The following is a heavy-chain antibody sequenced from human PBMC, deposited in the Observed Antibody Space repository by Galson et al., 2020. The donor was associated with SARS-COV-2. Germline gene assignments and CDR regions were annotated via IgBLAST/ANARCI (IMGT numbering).Heavy chain of an antibody. Sequence: SETLSLTCTVSGGSISSYYWSWIRQPPGTGLEWIGYIYYSGSTNYNPSLKSRVTISVDTSKNQFSLKLSSVTAADTAVYYCARGECGGDCYSHYYYGMDVWGQGTTVTVSS. CDR2: IYYSGST. CDR3: ARGECGGDCYSHYYYGMDV. J-gene: IGHJ6*02. CDR1: GGSISSYY. V-gene: IGHV4-59*08. D-gene: IGHD2-21*02.